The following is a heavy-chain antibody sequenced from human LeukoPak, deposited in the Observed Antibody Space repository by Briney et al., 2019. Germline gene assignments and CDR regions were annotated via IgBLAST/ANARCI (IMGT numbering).Heavy chain of an antibody. CDR3: ARSLYPSSGGNPKGY. V-gene: IGHV3-21*01. D-gene: IGHD4-23*01. CDR1: GFTFSSYS. CDR2: ITSSSSYT. J-gene: IGHJ4*02. Sequence: PGGSLRLSCAASGFTFSSYSMNWVRQAPGKGLEWVSCITSSSSYTHYADSVKGPFTISRDNAKNSVYLQMTILRAEDTAVYYCARSLYPSSGGNPKGYWGQGTLVTVSS.